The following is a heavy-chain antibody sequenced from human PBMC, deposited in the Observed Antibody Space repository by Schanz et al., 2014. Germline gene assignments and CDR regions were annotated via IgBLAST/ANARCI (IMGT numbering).Heavy chain of an antibody. J-gene: IGHJ6*02. V-gene: IGHV3-66*01. CDR3: LAPDYGMDV. CDR1: GFSVGNKY. Sequence: EVQLLESGGGLVQPGGSLRLSCAASGFSVGNKYMNWVRQAPGKGLEWVSSFNDGGVNKYYADSVKGRFTMSRDNAKNSVFLQMNSLRAEDTAVYYCLAPDYGMDVWGQGTTVTVSS. CDR2: NDGGVNK.